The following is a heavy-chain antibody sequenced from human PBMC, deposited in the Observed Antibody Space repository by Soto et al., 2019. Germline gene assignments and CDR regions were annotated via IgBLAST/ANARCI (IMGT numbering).Heavy chain of an antibody. Sequence: SETLSLTCTVSGGSVSSGSYYWSWIRQPPGKGLEWIGYIYYSGSTNYNPSLQSRVTISVDTSKNQFSLKLSSVTAADTAVYYCARDGLPHRYFDYWGQGTLVTVSS. V-gene: IGHV4-61*01. D-gene: IGHD4-17*01. CDR3: ARDGLPHRYFDY. CDR1: GGSVSSGSYY. CDR2: IYYSGST. J-gene: IGHJ4*02.